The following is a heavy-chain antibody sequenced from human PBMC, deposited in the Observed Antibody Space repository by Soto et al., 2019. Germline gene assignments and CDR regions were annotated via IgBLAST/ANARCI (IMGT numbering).Heavy chain of an antibody. CDR1: GYTFTAHG. V-gene: IGHV1-18*01. J-gene: IGHJ4*02. Sequence: VQLVQSGPEVKKPGASVTVSCKTSGYTFTAHGIDWVRQAPGQGLEWVGWVSSYNGNTNYAYNLKDRVIMTTDASTSTAYMELRGLRSDDTAVYYCAREVEGSYSPADFWGQGTPVTVSS. CDR3: AREVEGSYSPADF. D-gene: IGHD3-10*01. CDR2: VSSYNGNT.